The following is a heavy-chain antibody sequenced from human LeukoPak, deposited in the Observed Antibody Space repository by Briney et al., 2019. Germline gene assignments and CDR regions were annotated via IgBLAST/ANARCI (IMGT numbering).Heavy chain of an antibody. CDR2: ISSSSSYI. CDR3: AVHPHGQQLALGYFDY. V-gene: IGHV3-21*01. J-gene: IGHJ4*02. CDR1: GFTFSSYS. D-gene: IGHD6-13*01. Sequence: GGSLRLSCAASGFTFSSYSMNWVRQAPGKELEWVSSISSSSSYIYYADSVKGRFTISRDNAKNSLYLQMNSLRAEDTAVYYCAVHPHGQQLALGYFDYWGQGTLVTVSS.